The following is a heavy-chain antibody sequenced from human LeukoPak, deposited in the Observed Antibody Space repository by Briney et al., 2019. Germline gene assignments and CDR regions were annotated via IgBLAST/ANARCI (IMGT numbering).Heavy chain of an antibody. D-gene: IGHD6-19*01. V-gene: IGHV4-39*01. J-gene: IGHJ4*02. CDR1: GGSISDTTYY. CDR3: ARRIQGGSGWTFDY. Sequence: SETLSLTCTVSGGSISDTTYYWGWIRQPPGKGLQWIGSIYYTGSTYYNPSLKSRVTMSVDTSKNQFSVKLSYVTAADTGVYYCARRIQGGSGWTFDYWGQGTLVTVAS. CDR2: IYYTGST.